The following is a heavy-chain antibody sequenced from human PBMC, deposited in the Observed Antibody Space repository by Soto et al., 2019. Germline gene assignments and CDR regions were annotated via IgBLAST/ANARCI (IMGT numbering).Heavy chain of an antibody. D-gene: IGHD3-3*01. J-gene: IGHJ5*02. V-gene: IGHV4-30-4*01. CDR2: MYYIGST. Sequence: TLASTFPVSGGSISSGDYYWSWIRQPPVKVLDLLGYMYYIGSTYYNPSLKSRVTISVYTSNNQFSLKLSYVTAADTAVYYCRGATDDFWSGCYTGYSLLDPGGQVSLVT. CDR3: RGATDDFWSGCYTGYSLLDP. CDR1: GGSISSGDYY.